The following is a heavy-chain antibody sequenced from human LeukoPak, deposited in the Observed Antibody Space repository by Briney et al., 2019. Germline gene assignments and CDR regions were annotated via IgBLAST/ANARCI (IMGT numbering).Heavy chain of an antibody. Sequence: GGSLRLSCAASGFTFSSFAMHWVRQAPGKGLEWVAVISYDGSNKYYADSVKGRFTISRDNSKNTLYLQMNSLRAEDTAVYYCARDVLTYGSYFDYWGQGTLVTVSS. D-gene: IGHD3-10*01. CDR2: ISYDGSNK. CDR1: GFTFSSFA. V-gene: IGHV3-30-3*01. CDR3: ARDVLTYGSYFDY. J-gene: IGHJ4*02.